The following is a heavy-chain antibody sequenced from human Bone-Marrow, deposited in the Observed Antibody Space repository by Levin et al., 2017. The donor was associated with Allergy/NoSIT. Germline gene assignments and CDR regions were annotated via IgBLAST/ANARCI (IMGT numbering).Heavy chain of an antibody. V-gene: IGHV4-4*07. D-gene: IGHD3-10*01. CDR2: IYTSGST. Sequence: SETLSLTCTVSGGSISSYYWSWIRQPAGKGLEWIGRIYTSGSTNYNPSLKSRVTMSVDTSKNQFSLKLSSVTAADTAVYYCARAGSPLLLWFGEPQDRNWFDPWGQGTLVTVSS. CDR1: GGSISSYY. CDR3: ARAGSPLLLWFGEPQDRNWFDP. J-gene: IGHJ5*02.